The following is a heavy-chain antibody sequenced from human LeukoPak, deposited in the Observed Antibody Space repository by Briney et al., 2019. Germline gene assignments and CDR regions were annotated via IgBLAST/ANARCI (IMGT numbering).Heavy chain of an antibody. J-gene: IGHJ4*02. CDR2: INPNSGGT. D-gene: IGHD6-19*01. Sequence: ASVKVSCKASGYTFTGYYMHWVRQAPGQGLEWMGWINPNSGGTNYAQKFQRRVTMTRDTSISTAYMELSRLRSDDTAVYYCARLPPSSGWYYFDYWGQGTLVTVSS. CDR3: ARLPPSSGWYYFDY. V-gene: IGHV1-2*02. CDR1: GYTFTGYY.